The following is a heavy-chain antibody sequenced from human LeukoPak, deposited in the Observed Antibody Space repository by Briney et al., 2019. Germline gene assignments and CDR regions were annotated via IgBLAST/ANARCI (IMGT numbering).Heavy chain of an antibody. Sequence: GGSLTLSCAASGFTFSSYEMNWVRQAPGKGLEWVSYISSSGSTIYYADSVKGRFTISRDNAKNSLYLQMNSLRAEDTAVYYCARFGGYYDSSGYYFDYWGQGTLVTVSS. J-gene: IGHJ4*02. CDR1: GFTFSSYE. CDR3: ARFGGYYDSSGYYFDY. V-gene: IGHV3-48*03. CDR2: ISSSGSTI. D-gene: IGHD3-22*01.